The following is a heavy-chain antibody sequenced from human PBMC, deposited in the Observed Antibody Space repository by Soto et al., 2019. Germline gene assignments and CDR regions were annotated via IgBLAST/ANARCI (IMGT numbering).Heavy chain of an antibody. CDR2: ISPYTYRT. V-gene: IGHV1-18*01. Sequence: QVQLVQSGAELKKPGASEKVSCKTSGYIFTNFGISWVRQAPGQGLEWMGWISPYTYRTNYVQKFRDRITMTTDTSTSTVYMEPRNLRSDDTAIYYCARDPNRYFDFWGQGSLVTVSS. CDR1: GYIFTNFG. CDR3: ARDPNRYFDF. J-gene: IGHJ4*02.